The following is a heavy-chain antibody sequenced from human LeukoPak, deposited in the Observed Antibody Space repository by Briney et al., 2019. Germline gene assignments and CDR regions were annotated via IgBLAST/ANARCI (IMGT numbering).Heavy chain of an antibody. V-gene: IGHV4-30-4*01. J-gene: IGHJ3*02. CDR2: IYYSGST. D-gene: IGHD3-22*01. CDR3: ARDQGDYDRAFDI. Sequence: SETLSLACTVSGGSISSGDYYWSWIRQPPGKGLEWIGYIYYSGSTYYNPSLKSRVTISVDTSKNQFSLKLSSVTAADTAVYYCARDQGDYDRAFDIWGQGTMVTVSS. CDR1: GGSISSGDYY.